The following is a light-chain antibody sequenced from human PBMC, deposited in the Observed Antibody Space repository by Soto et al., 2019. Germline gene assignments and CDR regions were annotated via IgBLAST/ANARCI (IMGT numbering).Light chain of an antibody. V-gene: IGKV3-11*01. J-gene: IGKJ2*01. Sequence: IVLSQSPATLSLSPGEKATLSCRASQTIGSYLAWYQHKPGQAPRLLIFDASHRASGGPPRFSGSGSGTDFTLTISSLEPEDVADYYCQQRSYWPQYTFGQGTELEIK. CDR1: QTIGSY. CDR2: DAS. CDR3: QQRSYWPQYT.